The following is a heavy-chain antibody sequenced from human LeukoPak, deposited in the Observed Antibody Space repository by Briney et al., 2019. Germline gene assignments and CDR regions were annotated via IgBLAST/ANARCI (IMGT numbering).Heavy chain of an antibody. CDR1: GFTFSSYD. D-gene: IGHD3-22*01. V-gene: IGHV3-23*01. J-gene: IGHJ4*02. Sequence: GGSLRLSCAASGFTFSSYDMSWVRQAPGKGLEWVSAISGSGGSTYYADSVKGRFTISRDNSKNTLYLQMNSLRAEDTAVYYCAKDPEYYYDSSGYYPRFDYWGQGTLVTVSS. CDR3: AKDPEYYYDSSGYYPRFDY. CDR2: ISGSGGST.